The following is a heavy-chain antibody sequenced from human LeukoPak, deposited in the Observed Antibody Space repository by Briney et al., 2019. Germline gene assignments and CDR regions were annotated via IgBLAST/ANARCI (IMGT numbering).Heavy chain of an antibody. CDR3: ARSTYSSSPWDY. J-gene: IGHJ4*02. V-gene: IGHV4-59*01. Sequence: KPSETLSLTCTVSGGSIGSYYWHWLRQPPGKRLEWIGYIYFTGSTNYNPSLKSRVTISVDTSKNQFSLKLNTVTAADTDIYYCARSTYSSSPWDYWGQGTLVTVFS. CDR1: GGSIGSYY. CDR2: IYFTGST. D-gene: IGHD6-13*01.